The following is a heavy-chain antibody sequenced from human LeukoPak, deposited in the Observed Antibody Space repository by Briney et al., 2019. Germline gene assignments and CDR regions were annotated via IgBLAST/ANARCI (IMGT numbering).Heavy chain of an antibody. CDR1: GFTVSSNY. J-gene: IGHJ6*03. CDR2: IYSGGST. D-gene: IGHD6-13*01. CDR3: ARGYSSSRYDYYYMDV. V-gene: IGHV3-53*01. Sequence: GGSLRLSCAVSGFTVSSNYMSWVRQAPGKGLEWVSVIYSGGSTYYADSVKGRFTISRDNSKNTLYLQMNSLRAEDTAVYYFARGYSSSRYDYYYMDVWGKGTTVTVSS.